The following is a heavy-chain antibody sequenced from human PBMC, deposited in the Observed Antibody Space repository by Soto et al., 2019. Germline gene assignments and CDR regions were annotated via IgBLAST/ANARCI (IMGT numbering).Heavy chain of an antibody. CDR3: ASGYSPKKYGPLHYFDY. D-gene: IGHD5-18*01. CDR2: ISTYKGNT. J-gene: IGHJ4*02. V-gene: IGHV1-18*01. Sequence: QVQLVQSGPEVKKPGASVKVSCKTSGYTFTSYGIAWVRQAPGQGLEWMGWISTYKGNTNYAQKFQGRVTITADESPSTAYMELSSLRSEDTAVYYCASGYSPKKYGPLHYFDYWGQGTLVTVSS. CDR1: GYTFTSYG.